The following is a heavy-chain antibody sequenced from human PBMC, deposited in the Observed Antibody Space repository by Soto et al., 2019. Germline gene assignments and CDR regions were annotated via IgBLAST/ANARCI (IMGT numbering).Heavy chain of an antibody. Sequence: EVQLVESGGGLVQPGRSLRLSCAASGFTFDDYAMHWVRQAPGKGLEWVSGISWNSGSIGYADSVKGRFTISRDNAKNSLYLRMNSLRAEDTALYYCAKDGALVTEYYFDYCGQGTLVTVSS. D-gene: IGHD6-13*01. CDR3: AKDGALVTEYYFDY. V-gene: IGHV3-9*01. J-gene: IGHJ4*02. CDR2: ISWNSGSI. CDR1: GFTFDDYA.